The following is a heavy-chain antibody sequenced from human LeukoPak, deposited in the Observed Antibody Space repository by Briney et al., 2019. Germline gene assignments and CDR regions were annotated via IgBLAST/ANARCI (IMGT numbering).Heavy chain of an antibody. D-gene: IGHD4-17*01. CDR1: GGSISSGGYY. V-gene: IGHV4-31*03. CDR3: ARGATVTTIDY. CDR2: IYYSGST. J-gene: IGHJ4*02. Sequence: SETLSLTCTVSGGSISSGGYYWSWLRHHPGKGLEWIGYIYYSGSTYYNPSLKRRVTISVDTSKNQFSLKLSSVTAADTGVYYCARGATVTTIDYWGQGTLVTVSS.